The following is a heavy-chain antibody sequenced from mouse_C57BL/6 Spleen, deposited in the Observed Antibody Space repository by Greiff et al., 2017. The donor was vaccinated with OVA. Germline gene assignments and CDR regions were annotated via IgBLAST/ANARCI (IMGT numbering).Heavy chain of an antibody. CDR3: ARRGVYDYDDGDYFDY. CDR1: GYAFSSSW. J-gene: IGHJ2*01. Sequence: QVHVKQSGPELVKPGASVKISCKASGYAFSSSWMNWVKQRPGKGLEWIGRIYPGDGDTNYNGKFKGKATLTADKSSSTAYMQLSSLTSEDSAVYFCARRGVYDYDDGDYFDYWGQGTTLTVSS. CDR2: IYPGDGDT. D-gene: IGHD2-4*01. V-gene: IGHV1-82*01.